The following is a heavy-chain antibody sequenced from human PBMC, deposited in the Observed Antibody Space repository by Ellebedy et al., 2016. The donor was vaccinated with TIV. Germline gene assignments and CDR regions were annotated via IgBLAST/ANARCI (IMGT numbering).Heavy chain of an antibody. V-gene: IGHV3-7*03. Sequence: GGSLRLSCAASGFTFTNYWMSWVRQAPGKGLEWVANIKQDGSEKYYVDSVKGRFTISRDNAKNSLYLQLNSLRAEDTAVYYCARVLGSSVWPSLPNDYWGQGILVTVSS. D-gene: IGHD6-19*01. J-gene: IGHJ4*02. CDR3: ARVLGSSVWPSLPNDY. CDR2: IKQDGSEK. CDR1: GFTFTNYW.